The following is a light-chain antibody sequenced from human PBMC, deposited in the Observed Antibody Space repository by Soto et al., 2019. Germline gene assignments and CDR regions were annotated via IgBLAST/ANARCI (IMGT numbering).Light chain of an antibody. V-gene: IGLV2-11*01. CDR1: NSDVGGYNY. CDR2: DVN. Sequence: QSALTQPRSVSGSPGQSVTISCTGTNSDVGGYNYVSWYQQHPGKAPKLMIYDVNKRPSGVPDRFSGSKSGNTASLTISGFQAEDEADYYCCSYAGSSYVVFGGGTQLTVL. J-gene: IGLJ2*01. CDR3: CSYAGSSYVV.